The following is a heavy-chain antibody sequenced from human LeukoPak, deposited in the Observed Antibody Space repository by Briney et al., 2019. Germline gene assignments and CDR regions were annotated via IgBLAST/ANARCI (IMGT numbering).Heavy chain of an antibody. CDR3: ARDQSSSWYPRYYFDY. V-gene: IGHV6-1*01. Sequence: SQTLSLTCAISGDSVSSNSAAWNWIRQSPSRGLEWLGRTYHRSKWYNDYAVSVKSRITINPDTSKNQFSLQLNSVTPEDTAVYYCARDQSSSWYPRYYFDYLGQGTLVTVSS. D-gene: IGHD6-13*01. J-gene: IGHJ4*02. CDR1: GDSVSSNSAA. CDR2: TYHRSKWYN.